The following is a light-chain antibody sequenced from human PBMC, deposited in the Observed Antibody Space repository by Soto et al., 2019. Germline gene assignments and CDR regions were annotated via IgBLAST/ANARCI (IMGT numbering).Light chain of an antibody. CDR2: EVT. CDR1: SSDIGAYKY. J-gene: IGLJ1*01. Sequence: QSVLTQPASVSGSPGQSITISCTGTSSDIGAYKYVSWYQQHPGKAPKLLIYEVTSRASGVSHRFSGSKSGNTASLTISGLQAEDEAEYYCNSYTSASFYVFGTGTKLTVL. CDR3: NSYTSASFYV. V-gene: IGLV2-14*01.